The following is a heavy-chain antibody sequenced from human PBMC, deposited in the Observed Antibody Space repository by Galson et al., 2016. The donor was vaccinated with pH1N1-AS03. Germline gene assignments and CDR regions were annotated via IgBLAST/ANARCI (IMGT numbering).Heavy chain of an antibody. CDR3: TGHRKPYGSGSDFDY. J-gene: IGHJ4*02. Sequence: QSGAEVKMPGESLKISCQGSGYTSTIYWISWVRQMPGKGLEWMGKIDPSDSYTYYSPSFRGHVPFSIDKSTSTAFLQWNNLKASDSALYFCTGHRKPYGSGSDFDYCGQGTLVSVSS. CDR1: GYTSTIYW. V-gene: IGHV5-10-1*01. D-gene: IGHD3-10*01. CDR2: IDPSDSYT.